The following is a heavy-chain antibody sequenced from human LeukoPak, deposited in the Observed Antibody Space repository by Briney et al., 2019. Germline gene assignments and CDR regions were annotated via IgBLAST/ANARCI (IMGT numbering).Heavy chain of an antibody. CDR2: ISSSSSTI. J-gene: IGHJ4*02. Sequence: PGGSLRLSCAASGFTFSSYSMNWVRQAPGKGLEWVSYISSSSSTIYYADSVKGRFTISRDNSKNTLYLQMNSLRAEDTAVYYCAKGPDSSIAARRLRGSYVAGYYFDYWGQGTLVTVSS. CDR3: AKGPDSSIAARRLRGSYVAGYYFDY. V-gene: IGHV3-48*01. CDR1: GFTFSSYS. D-gene: IGHD6-6*01.